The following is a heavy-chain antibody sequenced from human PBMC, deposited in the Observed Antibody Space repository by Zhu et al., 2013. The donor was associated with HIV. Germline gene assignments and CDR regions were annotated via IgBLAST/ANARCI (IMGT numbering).Heavy chain of an antibody. Sequence: QVQLVQSGAEVKKPGASVKVSCKASGYTFTGYYMRWVRQAPGQGLEWMGWINPNSGGTNYAQKFQGRVTMTRDTSISTAYMELSRLRSDDTAVYYCAPGGGYYGSGQFYYFDYWGQGTLVTVSS. J-gene: IGHJ4*02. CDR2: INPNSGGT. D-gene: IGHD3-10*01. V-gene: IGHV1-2*02. CDR1: GYTFTGYY. CDR3: APGGGYYGSGQFYYFDY.